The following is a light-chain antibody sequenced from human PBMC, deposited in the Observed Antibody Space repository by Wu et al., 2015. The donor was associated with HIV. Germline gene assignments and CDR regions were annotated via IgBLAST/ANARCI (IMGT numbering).Light chain of an antibody. V-gene: IGKV3-20*01. CDR1: QSVSSSY. CDR3: QQYGSSPKT. Sequence: EIVLTQSPGTLSLSQGERATLSCRASQSVSSSYLAWYQQKSGQAPRLLIYGASSRATGIPDRFSGSGSGTDFTLNISRLEPEDSAVYYCQQYGSSPKTFGQGTKVEIK. J-gene: IGKJ1*01. CDR2: GAS.